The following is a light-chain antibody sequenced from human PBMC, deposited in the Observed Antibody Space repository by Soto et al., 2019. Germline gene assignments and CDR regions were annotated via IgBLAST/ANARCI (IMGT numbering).Light chain of an antibody. V-gene: IGLV2-8*01. CDR3: SSYAGSNHVV. J-gene: IGLJ3*02. CDR1: SSDVGGYKY. Sequence: QSVLTQPPSASGSPGQSVTISCTGTSSDVGGYKYVSWYQQHPGKAPKLMIYEVSERPSGVPDRFSGSKSGNTASLTVSGLQAEDEADYYCSSYAGSNHVVFGGGTQLTVL. CDR2: EVS.